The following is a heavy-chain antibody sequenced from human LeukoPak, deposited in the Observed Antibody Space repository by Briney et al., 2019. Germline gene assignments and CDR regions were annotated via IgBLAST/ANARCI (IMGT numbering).Heavy chain of an antibody. CDR2: INTNTANP. J-gene: IGHJ4*02. CDR3: ARVRRFLNGGVAGIDY. V-gene: IGHV7-4-1*02. D-gene: IGHD3-3*01. Sequence: ASVKVSCKATGYTFTTFALIWVRQAAGQGLEWMGWINTNTANPTYAQAFTGRFVLSLDTSVSTSYLQISSLKTEDTAVYYCARVRRFLNGGVAGIDYWGQGSLVTVSS. CDR1: GYTFTTFA.